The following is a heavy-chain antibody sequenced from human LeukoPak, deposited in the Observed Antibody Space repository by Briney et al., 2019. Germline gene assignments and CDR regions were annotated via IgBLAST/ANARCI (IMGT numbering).Heavy chain of an antibody. J-gene: IGHJ5*02. CDR2: IYYSGST. CDR1: GGSISSSSYY. CDR3: ARLRWLGELGNWFDP. D-gene: IGHD3-10*01. V-gene: IGHV4-39*07. Sequence: SETLSLTCTVSGGSISSSSYYWGWIRQPPGKGLEWIGSIYYSGSTYYNPSLKSRVTISADTSRKQCSLKLTSVTAADTAVYYCARLRWLGELGNWFDPWGQGTLVTVSS.